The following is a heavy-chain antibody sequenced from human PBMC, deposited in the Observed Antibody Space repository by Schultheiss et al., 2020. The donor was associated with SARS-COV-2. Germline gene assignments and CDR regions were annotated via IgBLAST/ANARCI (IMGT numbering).Heavy chain of an antibody. Sequence: GESLKISCKGSGYSFTSYWIGWVRQAPGQRLEWMGWINAGNGNTKYSQKFQGRVTITRDTSASTAYMELSSLRSEDTAVYYCAREGPTDGMDVWGQGTTVTVSS. CDR1: GYSFTSYW. CDR3: AREGPTDGMDV. J-gene: IGHJ6*02. CDR2: INAGNGNT. V-gene: IGHV1-3*01.